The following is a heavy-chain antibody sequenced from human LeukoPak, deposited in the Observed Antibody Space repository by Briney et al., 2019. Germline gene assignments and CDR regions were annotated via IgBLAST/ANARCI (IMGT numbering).Heavy chain of an antibody. D-gene: IGHD6-6*01. CDR3: ARGADFWWAYSSSSRAFDI. Sequence: SETLSLTCAVYGGSFSGYYWSWIRQPPGKGLEWIGEINQSGSTNYNPSLKSRVTISVDTSKNQFSLKLSSVTAADTAVYYCARGADFWWAYSSSSRAFDIWGQGTMVTVSS. CDR2: INQSGST. V-gene: IGHV4-34*01. J-gene: IGHJ3*02. CDR1: GGSFSGYY.